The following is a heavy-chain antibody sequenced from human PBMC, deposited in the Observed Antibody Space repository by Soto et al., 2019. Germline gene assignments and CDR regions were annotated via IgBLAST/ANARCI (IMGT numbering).Heavy chain of an antibody. CDR2: IWYDGSNR. D-gene: IGHD3-16*01. J-gene: IGHJ4*02. CDR3: AREFLSYGTHYLDY. CDR1: GFLFSTFG. Sequence: QLQVVESGGGVVQPGRSLRLSCAASGFLFSTFGMHWVRQAPGKGLEWVADIWYDGSNRNYADSVKGRFTISRDNSKSTLYLQMSSLRVEDTAVYYCAREFLSYGTHYLDYWGQGTLVTVSS. V-gene: IGHV3-33*01.